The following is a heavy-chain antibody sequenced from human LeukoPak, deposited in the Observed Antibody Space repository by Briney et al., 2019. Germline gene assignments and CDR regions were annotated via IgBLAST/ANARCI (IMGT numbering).Heavy chain of an antibody. CDR3: ARDREIYCSSTSCYPVAFDI. V-gene: IGHV4-39*02. CDR2: IYYSGST. CDR1: GGSIGSSSYY. J-gene: IGHJ3*02. Sequence: SETLSLTCTVSGGSIGSSSYYWGWIRQPPGKGLEWIGSIYYSGSTYYNPSLKSRVTISVDTSKNQFSLKLSSVTAADTAVYYCARDREIYCSSTSCYPVAFDIWGQGTMVTVSS. D-gene: IGHD2-2*01.